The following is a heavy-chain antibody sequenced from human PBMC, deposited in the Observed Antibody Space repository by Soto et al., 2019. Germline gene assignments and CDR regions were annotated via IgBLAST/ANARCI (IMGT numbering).Heavy chain of an antibody. D-gene: IGHD3-9*01. J-gene: IGHJ6*02. CDR3: ARVYDILTGRIYYYGMDV. V-gene: IGHV5-51*01. CDR2: IYPGDSDT. CDR1: GYSFTSYW. Sequence: PGEALKISCKGSGYSFTSYWIGWVRQMPGKGLECMGIIYPGDSDTRYSPSFQGQVTISADKSISTAYLQWSSLKASDTAMYYCARVYDILTGRIYYYGMDVWGQGTKVTVSS.